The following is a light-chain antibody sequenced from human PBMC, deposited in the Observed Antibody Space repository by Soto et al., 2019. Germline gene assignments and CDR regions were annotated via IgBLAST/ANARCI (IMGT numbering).Light chain of an antibody. CDR2: GAS. J-gene: IGKJ2*01. Sequence: EIVLTQSPGTLSLSPGERATLSCRASQSISNHYLAWFQQKPGQAPRLLIYGASYRATGIPDRFSCSGSGTDFALTITRLEPDDFAVYHCHQYGGSPRYTFGEGTKLEIK. CDR1: QSISNHY. CDR3: HQYGGSPRYT. V-gene: IGKV3-20*01.